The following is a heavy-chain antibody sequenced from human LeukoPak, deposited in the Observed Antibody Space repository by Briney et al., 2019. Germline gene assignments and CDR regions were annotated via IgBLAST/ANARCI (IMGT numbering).Heavy chain of an antibody. CDR1: GGSISSGGYY. V-gene: IGHV4-31*03. Sequence: SETLSFTCTVSGGSISSGGYYWSWIRQHPGKGLEWIGYIYYSGSTYYNPSLKSRVTISVDTSKNQFSLKLSSVTAADTAVYYCARGRAAAGTLHLWGQGTLVTVSS. CDR2: IYYSGST. J-gene: IGHJ4*02. D-gene: IGHD6-13*01. CDR3: ARGRAAAGTLHL.